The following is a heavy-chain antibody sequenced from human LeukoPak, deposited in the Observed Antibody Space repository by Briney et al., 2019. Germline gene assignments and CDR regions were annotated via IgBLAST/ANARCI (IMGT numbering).Heavy chain of an antibody. CDR1: GGSISSYY. CDR3: ARGGGEGWLRFRRYYFDY. CDR2: INHSGST. J-gene: IGHJ4*02. D-gene: IGHD5-12*01. V-gene: IGHV4-34*01. Sequence: PSETLSLTCTVSGGSISSYYWSWIRQPPGKGLEWIGEINHSGSTNYNPSLKSRVTISVDTSKNQFSLKLSSVTAADTAVYYCARGGGEGWLRFRRYYFDYWGQGTLVTVSS.